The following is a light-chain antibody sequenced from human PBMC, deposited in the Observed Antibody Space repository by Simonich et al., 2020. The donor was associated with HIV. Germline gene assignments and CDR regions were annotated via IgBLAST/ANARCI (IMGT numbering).Light chain of an antibody. CDR3: QQSYSTPRT. CDR1: QSISSY. CDR2: AAS. J-gene: IGKJ1*01. V-gene: IGKV1-39*01. Sequence: DIQMTQSPSSLSASVGDRVTITCLASQSISSYLNWYQQIPGKDPKLLIYAASSLQSGVPSRFSGSGSGTDFTLTISSLQPEDFATYYCQQSYSTPRTFGQGTKVEIK.